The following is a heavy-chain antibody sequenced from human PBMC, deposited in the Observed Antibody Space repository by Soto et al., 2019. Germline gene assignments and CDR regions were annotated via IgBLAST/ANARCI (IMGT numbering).Heavy chain of an antibody. J-gene: IGHJ4*02. V-gene: IGHV3-30-3*01. CDR3: ARASGFVVVAALDY. CDR1: GFTFSSYA. Sequence: QVQLVESGGGVVQPGRSLRLSCAASGFTFSSYAMHWVRQAPGKGLEWVAVISYDGSNKYYADSVKGRFTISRDNSKNTLYLQMNSLRAEDTAVYYCARASGFVVVAALDYWGQGTLVTVSS. D-gene: IGHD2-15*01. CDR2: ISYDGSNK.